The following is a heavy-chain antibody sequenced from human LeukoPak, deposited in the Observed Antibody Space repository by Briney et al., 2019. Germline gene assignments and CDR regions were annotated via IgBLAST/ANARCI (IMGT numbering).Heavy chain of an antibody. D-gene: IGHD5-12*01. CDR3: ARDSRIVATIPLDY. J-gene: IGHJ4*02. V-gene: IGHV1-2*02. CDR1: GYTYTGYY. CDR2: INPNSGCT. Sequence: ASVKDSCKSSGYTYTGYYMHWVRQAPGQGLEWMGWINPNSGCTNYAQKFQGRVTMTRDTPISTAYMDLSRLRSDHTAVYYCARDSRIVATIPLDYWGQGTLVTVSS.